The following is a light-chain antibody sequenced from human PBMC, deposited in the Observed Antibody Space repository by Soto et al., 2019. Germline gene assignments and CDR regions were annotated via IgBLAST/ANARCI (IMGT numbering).Light chain of an antibody. J-gene: IGKJ1*01. Sequence: EIVMTQSPGTLSVSPGERATLSCRASQSVSSDLAWYQQKPGQAPRLLIYGASTRATGIPARFSGSGSGTEFTLTISSLHSEDFAVDYCQQYNNWPPWTFGQGTKVDIK. CDR3: QQYNNWPPWT. V-gene: IGKV3-15*01. CDR1: QSVSSD. CDR2: GAS.